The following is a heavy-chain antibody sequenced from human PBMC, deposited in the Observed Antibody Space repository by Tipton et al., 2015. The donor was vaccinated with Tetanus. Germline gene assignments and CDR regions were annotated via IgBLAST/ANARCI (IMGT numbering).Heavy chain of an antibody. D-gene: IGHD1-26*01. J-gene: IGHJ4*02. CDR1: GGSISSGGYY. Sequence: LRLSCTVSGGSISSGGYYWSWIRQHPGKGLEWIGYIYYSGSTYYNPSLKSRVTISVDTSKNQFSLKLSSVTAADTAVYYCASGPIGAGATPFDYWGQGTLVTVSS. CDR3: ASGPIGAGATPFDY. V-gene: IGHV4-31*02. CDR2: IYYSGST.